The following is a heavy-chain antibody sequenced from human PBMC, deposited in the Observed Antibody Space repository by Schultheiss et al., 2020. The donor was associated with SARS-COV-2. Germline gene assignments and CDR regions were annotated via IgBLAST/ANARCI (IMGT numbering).Heavy chain of an antibody. CDR1: GGSISSSSYY. J-gene: IGHJ6*02. V-gene: IGHV4-39*01. CDR3: ARHREGYSYYDMDV. Sequence: SETLSLTCTVSGGSISSSSYYWGWIRQPPGKGLEWIGSIYYSGSTYYNPSLKSRVTISVDTSKNQFSLKLSSVTAADTAVYYCARHREGYSYYDMDVWGQGTTVTVSS. CDR2: IYYSGST. D-gene: IGHD1-26*01.